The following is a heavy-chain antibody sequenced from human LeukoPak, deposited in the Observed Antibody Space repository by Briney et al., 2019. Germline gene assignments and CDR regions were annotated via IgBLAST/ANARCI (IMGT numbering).Heavy chain of an antibody. D-gene: IGHD2-2*01. V-gene: IGHV3-33*01. J-gene: IGHJ4*02. CDR3: ARGRLRGSTSDYFDY. CDR2: IWYDGSNK. CDR1: GFTFSSYG. Sequence: GGSLRLSCAASGFTFSSYGMHWVRQAPGKGLEWVAVIWYDGSNKYYADSVKGRFTISRDNSKNTLYLQMNSLRAEDTAVYYRARGRLRGSTSDYFDYWGQGTLVTVSS.